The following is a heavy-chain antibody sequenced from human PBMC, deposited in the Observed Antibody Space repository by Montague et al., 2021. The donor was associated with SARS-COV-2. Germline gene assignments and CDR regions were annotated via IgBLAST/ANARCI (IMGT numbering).Heavy chain of an antibody. Sequence: SETLSLTCSVSGVSVNNYYWAWIRQTPEKGLEWIGYIYYTGSTNYNPSLRNRITISIDTSANQFSLKLSSVTAADTAVYYCARFAYRLLFIASYCGMDVWGQGATVTVSS. CDR3: ARFAYRLLFIASYCGMDV. J-gene: IGHJ6*02. D-gene: IGHD2-2*01. CDR2: IYYTGST. CDR1: GVSVNNYY. V-gene: IGHV4-59*02.